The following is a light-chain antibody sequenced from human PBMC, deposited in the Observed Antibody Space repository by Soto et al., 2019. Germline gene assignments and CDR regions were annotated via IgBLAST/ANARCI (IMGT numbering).Light chain of an antibody. Sequence: QSVLTQPPSVSAAPGQSITISCTGTSSDIDDYKYVSWYQQHPGKAPKLMVYEVNYRPSGVSNRFSGSKSGNAASLTISGLQAEDEADYYCSAYTSIGTYVFGAGTKVTVL. CDR2: EVN. J-gene: IGLJ1*01. CDR1: SSDIDDYKY. CDR3: SAYTSIGTYV. V-gene: IGLV2-14*01.